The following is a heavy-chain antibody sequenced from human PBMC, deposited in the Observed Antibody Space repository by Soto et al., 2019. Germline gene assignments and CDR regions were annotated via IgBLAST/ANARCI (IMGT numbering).Heavy chain of an antibody. CDR2: IYYSGST. Sequence: SETLSLTCTVSGGSISSSSYYWGWIRQPPGKGLEWIGSIYYSGSTYYNPSLKSRVTISVDTSKNQFSLKLSSVTAADTAVYYCARTHSLGPNWFDPWGQGTLVTVSS. CDR1: GGSISSSSYY. J-gene: IGHJ5*02. D-gene: IGHD3-16*01. CDR3: ARTHSLGPNWFDP. V-gene: IGHV4-39*01.